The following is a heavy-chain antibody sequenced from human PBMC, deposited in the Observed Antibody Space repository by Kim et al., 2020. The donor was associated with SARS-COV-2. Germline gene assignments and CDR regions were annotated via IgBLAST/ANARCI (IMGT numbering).Heavy chain of an antibody. CDR1: GGSIISSSYY. J-gene: IGHJ6*02. V-gene: IGHV4-39*01. CDR3: ARHRCSGGSCYSLGYYYGMDV. D-gene: IGHD2-15*01. Sequence: SETLSLTCTVSGGSIISSSYYWGWIRQPPGKGLEWIGSIYYSGSTYYNLSLKSRVTISVDTSKNQFSLKLSSVTAADTAVYYCARHRCSGGSCYSLGYYYGMDVWGQGTTVTVSS. CDR2: IYYSGST.